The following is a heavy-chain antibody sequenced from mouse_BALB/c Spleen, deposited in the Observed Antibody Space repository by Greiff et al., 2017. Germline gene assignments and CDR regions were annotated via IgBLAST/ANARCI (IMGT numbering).Heavy chain of an antibody. CDR3: AMITTGFAY. Sequence: QVQLKQSGPGLVQPSQSLSITCTVSGFSLTSYGVHWVRQSPGKGLEWLGVIWSGGSTDYNAAFISRLSISKDNSKSQVFFKMNSLQANDTAIYYCAMITTGFAYWGQGTLVTVSA. CDR2: IWSGGST. J-gene: IGHJ3*01. D-gene: IGHD2-4*01. CDR1: GFSLTSYG. V-gene: IGHV2-2*02.